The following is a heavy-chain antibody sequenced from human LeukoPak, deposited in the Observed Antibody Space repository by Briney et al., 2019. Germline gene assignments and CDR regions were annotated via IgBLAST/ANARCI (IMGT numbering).Heavy chain of an antibody. D-gene: IGHD2-2*01. V-gene: IGHV1-18*01. J-gene: IGHJ5*02. CDR3: ARGVGDIVTIPAAITVP. CDR2: ISGYNGNT. Sequence: ASVKVSCKGSGYSFRSYGINWVRQAPGQGLEWMGWISGYNGNTNYAQMVQGRVTMTTDTSTSTAYMELRSLRSDDTAMYYCARGVGDIVTIPAAITVPWGQGTLVTVSS. CDR1: GYSFRSYG.